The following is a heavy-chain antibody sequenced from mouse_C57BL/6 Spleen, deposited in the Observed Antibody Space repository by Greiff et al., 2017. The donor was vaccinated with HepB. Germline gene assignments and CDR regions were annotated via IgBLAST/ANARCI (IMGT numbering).Heavy chain of an antibody. Sequence: DVKLVESGGGLVKPGGSLKLSCAASGFTFSSYTMSWVRQTPEKRLEWVATISGGGGNTYYPDSVKGRFTRSRDNAKNTLYLQMSSLRSEDTALYYCARFGYYGSSYYAMDYWGQGTSVTVSS. D-gene: IGHD1-1*01. CDR3: ARFGYYGSSYYAMDY. CDR1: GFTFSSYT. CDR2: ISGGGGNT. V-gene: IGHV5-9*01. J-gene: IGHJ4*01.